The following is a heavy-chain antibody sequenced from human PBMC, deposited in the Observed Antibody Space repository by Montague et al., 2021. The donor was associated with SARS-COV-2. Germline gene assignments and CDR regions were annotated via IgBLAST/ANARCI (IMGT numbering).Heavy chain of an antibody. V-gene: IGHV3-15*01. D-gene: IGHD2-15*01. J-gene: IGHJ5*02. Sequence: SLRLSCAASGFAFRNAWMSWVRQAPGKGLEWVGRIKSRTDGGTTDHAAPVKGRFTISRDDSKNTLYLQMNSLKTEDTAVYYRTTAYCSGGRCTSFDPWGQGTLVTVSS. CDR3: TTAYCSGGRCTSFDP. CDR2: IKSRTDGGTT. CDR1: GFAFRNAW.